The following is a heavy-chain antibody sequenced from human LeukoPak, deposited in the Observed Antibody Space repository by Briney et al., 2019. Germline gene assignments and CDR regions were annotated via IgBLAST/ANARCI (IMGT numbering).Heavy chain of an antibody. D-gene: IGHD3-22*01. Sequence: GGSLRLSCAASGFTFSSYWMSWVRQAPGKGLEWVADIKQDGSERYYVDSVEGRFTISRDNAKNSLYLQMNSLRAEDTAVYYCARDTRLRYYYDSSGYFKYWGQGTLVTVSS. J-gene: IGHJ4*02. CDR2: IKQDGSER. V-gene: IGHV3-7*03. CDR1: GFTFSSYW. CDR3: ARDTRLRYYYDSSGYFKY.